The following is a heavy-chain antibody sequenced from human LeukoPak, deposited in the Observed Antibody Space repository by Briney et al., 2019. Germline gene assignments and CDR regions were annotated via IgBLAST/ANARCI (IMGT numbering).Heavy chain of an antibody. Sequence: PGGSLRLSCAASGFTFSSYGMHWVRQAPGKGLEGVAFISYDGSNKYYADSVKGRFTISRDNSKNTLYLQMNSLRAEDTAVYYCAKDSNPYSSSPYYFDYWGQGTLVTVSS. D-gene: IGHD6-13*01. CDR1: GFTFSSYG. CDR2: ISYDGSNK. CDR3: AKDSNPYSSSPYYFDY. J-gene: IGHJ4*02. V-gene: IGHV3-30*18.